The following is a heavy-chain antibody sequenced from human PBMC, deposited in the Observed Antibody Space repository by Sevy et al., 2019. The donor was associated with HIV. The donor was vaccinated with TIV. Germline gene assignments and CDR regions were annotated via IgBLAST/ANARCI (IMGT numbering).Heavy chain of an antibody. D-gene: IGHD3-10*01. CDR2: IRNKANSDTT. V-gene: IGHV3-72*01. CDR1: GFTFSDHY. CDR3: ARVPTYGSVTYFLDY. Sequence: GESLKISCAASGFTFSDHYMDWVRQAPGKGLEWVGRIRNKANSDTTEYAASVKGRFTISRDDSKNSLYLQMNSLKTEDTAVYYCARVPTYGSVTYFLDYWGQRSLVTVSS. J-gene: IGHJ4*02.